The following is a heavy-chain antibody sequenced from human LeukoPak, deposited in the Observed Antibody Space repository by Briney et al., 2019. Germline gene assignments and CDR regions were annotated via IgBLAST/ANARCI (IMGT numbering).Heavy chain of an antibody. CDR1: GFTFSSYA. CDR3: ARVIRYFDWLPLDY. D-gene: IGHD3-9*01. V-gene: IGHV3-30-3*01. J-gene: IGHJ4*02. CDR2: ISYDGSNK. Sequence: GGSLRLSCAASGFTFSSYAMHWVRQAPGKGLEWVAVISYDGSNKYYADPVKGRFTISRDNSKNTLYLQMNSLRAEDTAVYYCARVIRYFDWLPLDYWGQGTLVTVSS.